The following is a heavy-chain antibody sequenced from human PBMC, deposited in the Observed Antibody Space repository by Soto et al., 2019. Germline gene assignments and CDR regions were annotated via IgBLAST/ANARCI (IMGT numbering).Heavy chain of an antibody. V-gene: IGHV3-30*18. J-gene: IGHJ4*02. D-gene: IGHD6-13*01. CDR2: ISYDGSNK. Sequence: GGSLILYCAASGFTFSSYGMHWVRHAPGKGLEWVAVISYDGSNKYYADSVKGRFTISRDNSKNTLYLQMNSLRAEDTAVYYCAKAAYSSSWYLDYWGQGTLVTVSS. CDR3: AKAAYSSSWYLDY. CDR1: GFTFSSYG.